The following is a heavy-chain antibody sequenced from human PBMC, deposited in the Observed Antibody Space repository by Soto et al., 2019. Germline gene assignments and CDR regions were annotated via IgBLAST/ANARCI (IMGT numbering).Heavy chain of an antibody. CDR1: GFTFRRYA. Sequence: GGSLRLSCAASGFTFRRYAVSWVRQAPGKGLEWVSGLSGNGRSTYYADSVKGRFTISRDNSRNTLFLQMNTLRVDDTAIYYWAKGGGHYDFDHGGHGTLVTVS. CDR2: LSGNGRST. V-gene: IGHV3-23*01. CDR3: AKGGGHYDFDH. J-gene: IGHJ4*03. D-gene: IGHD4-17*01.